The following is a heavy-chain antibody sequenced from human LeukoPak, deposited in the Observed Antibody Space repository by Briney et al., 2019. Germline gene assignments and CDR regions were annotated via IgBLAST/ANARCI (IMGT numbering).Heavy chain of an antibody. CDR2: ITTTFYT. V-gene: IGHV3-21*01. CDR1: GFTFSSYS. CDR3: AREGNRRAFDI. J-gene: IGHJ3*02. D-gene: IGHD1-14*01. Sequence: GGSLRLSCAASGFTFSSYSFNWVRQVPGKGLEWVSSITTTFYTYYTDSVKGRFTISRDNAKNSLYLQMNSLRNEDTAVYYCAREGNRRAFDIWGQGTMVTASS.